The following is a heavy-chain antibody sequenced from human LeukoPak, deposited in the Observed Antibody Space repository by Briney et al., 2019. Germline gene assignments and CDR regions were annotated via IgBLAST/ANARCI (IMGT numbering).Heavy chain of an antibody. Sequence: SETLSLTCTVSGASIISSYWTWIRQSPVNGINSLGYISHTASTKYHPSLECRVPISGDLSKYHFSLKLSSVTAADTAVYYCARGFFDSRGYSNPFDYWGQGALVTVSS. J-gene: IGHJ4*02. CDR3: ARGFFDSRGYSNPFDY. CDR1: GASIISSY. V-gene: IGHV4-59*01. D-gene: IGHD3-22*01. CDR2: ISHTAST.